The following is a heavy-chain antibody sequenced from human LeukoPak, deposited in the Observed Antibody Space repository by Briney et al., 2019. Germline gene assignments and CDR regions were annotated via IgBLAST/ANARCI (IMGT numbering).Heavy chain of an antibody. CDR3: ARGRDPY. CDR2: INHSGST. Sequence: PSETLSLTCAVYGGSFSGYYWTWIRQPPGRGLEWIGEINHSGSTNYNPSLKSRVTISVDTSKSQFSLKLNSVIAADTAMYYCARGRDPYWGQGTLVIVSS. D-gene: IGHD5-24*01. CDR1: GGSFSGYY. J-gene: IGHJ4*02. V-gene: IGHV4-34*01.